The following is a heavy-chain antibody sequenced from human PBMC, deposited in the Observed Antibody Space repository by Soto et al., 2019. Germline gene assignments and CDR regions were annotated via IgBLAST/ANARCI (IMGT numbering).Heavy chain of an antibody. V-gene: IGHV3-73*01. J-gene: IGHJ4*02. CDR2: IRDKGNNYAT. CDR3: VNPLYYYDGSGHDY. Sequence: GGSLRLSCAASGFSFSDAAIHWVRQASGKGLEWVGRIRDKGNNYATAYVASVNGRFTVSRDDSKNTAYLRMNSLKTEDTAVYYCVNPLYYYDGSGHDYWGQGTLVTVSS. D-gene: IGHD3-22*01. CDR1: GFSFSDAA.